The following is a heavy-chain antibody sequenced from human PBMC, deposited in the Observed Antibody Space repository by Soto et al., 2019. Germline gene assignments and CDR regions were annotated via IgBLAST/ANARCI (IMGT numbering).Heavy chain of an antibody. CDR2: TYFRSKWNN. Sequence: QALSLPSAISGDSVSSNSAAWNLIRQSPSRGLEWLGRTYFRSKWNNDYAVSVKSRISINPDTSKNQFSLQLYSVTPEDTAVYYCAGVTWFRGMDVWGQGTPVTVSS. D-gene: IGHD3-10*01. J-gene: IGHJ6*02. V-gene: IGHV6-1*01. CDR3: AGVTWFRGMDV. CDR1: GDSVSSNSAA.